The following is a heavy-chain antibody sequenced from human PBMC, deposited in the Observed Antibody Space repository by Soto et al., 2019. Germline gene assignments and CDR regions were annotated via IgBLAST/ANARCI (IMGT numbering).Heavy chain of an antibody. CDR2: IIPIFGTA. J-gene: IGHJ5*02. Sequence: SVKVSCKASGGTFSSYAISWVRQAPGQGLEWMGGIIPIFGTANYAQKFQGRVTITADESTSTAYMELSSLRSEDTAVYYCARQQQLVRPYNWFDPWGQGTLVTVSS. V-gene: IGHV1-69*13. CDR1: GGTFSSYA. CDR3: ARQQQLVRPYNWFDP. D-gene: IGHD6-13*01.